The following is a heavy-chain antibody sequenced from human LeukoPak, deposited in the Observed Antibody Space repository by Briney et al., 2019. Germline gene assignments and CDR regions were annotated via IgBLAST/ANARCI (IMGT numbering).Heavy chain of an antibody. CDR3: ARGGPVPGLREGAEYFQH. CDR2: INHSGST. V-gene: IGHV4-34*01. CDR1: GGSFSGYY. D-gene: IGHD1-26*01. Sequence: SETLSLTCAVYGGSFSGYYWSWIRQPPVKGLEWIGEINHSGSTNYNPSLKSRVTISVDTSKNQFSLKLSSVTAADTAVYYCARGGPVPGLREGAEYFQHWGQGTLVTVSS. J-gene: IGHJ1*01.